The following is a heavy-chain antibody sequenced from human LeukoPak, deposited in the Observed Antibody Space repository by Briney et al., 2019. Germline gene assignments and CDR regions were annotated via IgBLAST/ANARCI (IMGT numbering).Heavy chain of an antibody. D-gene: IGHD6-13*01. J-gene: IGHJ4*02. CDR3: ARGFGYSSSWSGY. CDR1: SGSISTSNYY. V-gene: IGHV4-39*07. CDR2: IFYSGST. Sequence: PSETLSLTCTVSSGSISTSNYYWGWVRQPPGKALEWIGNIFYSGSTNYNPSLKSRVTISVDTSKNQFSLKLSSVTAADTAVYYCARGFGYSSSWSGYWGQGTLVTVSS.